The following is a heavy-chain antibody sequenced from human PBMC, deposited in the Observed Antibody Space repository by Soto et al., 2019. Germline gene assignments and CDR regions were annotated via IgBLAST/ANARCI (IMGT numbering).Heavy chain of an antibody. CDR1: GYTFTSYY. CDR3: ARPPYPGCINAVCYPLDY. J-gene: IGHJ4*02. Sequence: ASVKISCKASGYTFTSYYMHWVRQAPGQGLDWMGIINPSGGSTNYAQKLQGRVAMTRDTSTSTVYMELNSLRSEDTAVYYCARPPYPGCINAVCYPLDYWGQGTLVTVSS. CDR2: INPSGGST. V-gene: IGHV1-46*01. D-gene: IGHD2-8*01.